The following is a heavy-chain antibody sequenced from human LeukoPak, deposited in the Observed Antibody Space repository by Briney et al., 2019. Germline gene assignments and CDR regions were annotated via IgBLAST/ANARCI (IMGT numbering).Heavy chain of an antibody. Sequence: PSETLSLTCTVSGGSISSSSYYWGWIRQPPGKGLEWIGYIYISGSTDYNPSLKSRVTISLDTSRNLFSLKLSSLTAADTAVYYCARHRGYERTGYYFLDAFDLWGQGTMVTVSS. CDR3: ARHRGYERTGYYFLDAFDL. V-gene: IGHV4-61*05. J-gene: IGHJ3*01. CDR2: IYISGST. D-gene: IGHD3-22*01. CDR1: GGSISSSSYY.